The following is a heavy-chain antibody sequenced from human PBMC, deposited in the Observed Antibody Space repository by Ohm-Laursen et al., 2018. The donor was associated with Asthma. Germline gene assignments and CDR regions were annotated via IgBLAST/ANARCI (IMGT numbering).Heavy chain of an antibody. CDR1: GFTFSTYG. CDR3: ARHNWNYLDY. Sequence: SLRLSCTASGFTFSTYGMHWVRQAPGKGLEWVALISYNGSNKYYADSVKGRCTISRDNSMDTLYLQMNSLRTEDTAVYYCARHNWNYLDYWGQGTLVTASS. D-gene: IGHD1-7*01. J-gene: IGHJ4*02. CDR2: ISYNGSNK. V-gene: IGHV3-30*03.